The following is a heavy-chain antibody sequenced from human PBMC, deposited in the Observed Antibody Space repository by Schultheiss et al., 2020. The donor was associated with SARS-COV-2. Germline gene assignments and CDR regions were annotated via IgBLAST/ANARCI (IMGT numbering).Heavy chain of an antibody. D-gene: IGHD2-2*01. J-gene: IGHJ4*02. Sequence: GESLKISCAASGFTFSNAWMSWVRQAPGKGLEWVANIKQDATERYYVDSVKGRFTISRDNAKNSVYLQMNSLRAEDTAVYYCATNDGDCFSTSCYPKYFDYWGQGTLVTVSS. CDR3: ATNDGDCFSTSCYPKYFDY. V-gene: IGHV3-7*03. CDR2: IKQDATER. CDR1: GFTFSNAW.